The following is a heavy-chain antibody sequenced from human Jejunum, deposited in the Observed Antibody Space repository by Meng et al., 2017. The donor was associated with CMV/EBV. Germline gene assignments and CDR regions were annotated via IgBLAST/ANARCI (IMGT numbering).Heavy chain of an antibody. D-gene: IGHD4-11*01. J-gene: IGHJ4*02. CDR2: IRLDATDK. CDR1: GFSFSPCS. CDR3: ARDVPDHYSPNY. V-gene: IGHV3-30*02. Sequence: VRAGGGGVRPGGSLSLSCASSGFSFSPCSMYWVRQAPGKGLEWVSFIRLDATDKFYADSVKGRFTISRDNSKNMLYLQMSSLRTEDTAVYYCARDVPDHYSPNYWGQGTLVTVSS.